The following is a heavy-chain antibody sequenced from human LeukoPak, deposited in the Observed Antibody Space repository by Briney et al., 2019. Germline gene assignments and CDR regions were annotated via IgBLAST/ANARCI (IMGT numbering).Heavy chain of an antibody. CDR2: LYSGGNT. Sequence: GGSLRLSCAASGFTFSSYWMTWVRQAPGRGLEWVSVLYSGGNTYYADSVKGRFTISRDNSKNTLFLQMDSLRVEDTAVYYCVKGKDLYGALDIWGQGTMVTVSS. D-gene: IGHD3-16*01. V-gene: IGHV3-66*02. CDR1: GFTFSSYW. J-gene: IGHJ3*02. CDR3: VKGKDLYGALDI.